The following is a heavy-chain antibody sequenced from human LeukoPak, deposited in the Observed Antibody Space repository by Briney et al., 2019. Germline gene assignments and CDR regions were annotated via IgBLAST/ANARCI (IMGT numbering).Heavy chain of an antibody. CDR1: GFTFSSYG. V-gene: IGHV3-33*01. D-gene: IGHD2-2*01. CDR3: ARDCSSTSCWQFDY. J-gene: IGHJ4*02. Sequence: GGSLRLSCAASGFTFSSYGMHWVRQAPGKGLEWVAVIWYDGSNKYYADSVKGRFTISRDKSKNTLYLQMNSLRAEDTAVYYCARDCSSTSCWQFDYWGQGTLVTVSS. CDR2: IWYDGSNK.